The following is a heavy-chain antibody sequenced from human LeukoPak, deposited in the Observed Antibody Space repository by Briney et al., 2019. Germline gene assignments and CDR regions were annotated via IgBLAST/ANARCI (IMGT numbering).Heavy chain of an antibody. CDR3: ASLNIAVAGTFDY. CDR1: GFTFSSYG. J-gene: IGHJ4*02. D-gene: IGHD6-19*01. Sequence: GRSLRLSCAASGFTFSSYGMHWVRQAPGKGLEWVAVIWYDGSNKYYADSVKGRFTISRDNSKNTLYLQMNSLRAEDTAVYYCASLNIAVAGTFDYWGQGTLVTVSS. CDR2: IWYDGSNK. V-gene: IGHV3-33*01.